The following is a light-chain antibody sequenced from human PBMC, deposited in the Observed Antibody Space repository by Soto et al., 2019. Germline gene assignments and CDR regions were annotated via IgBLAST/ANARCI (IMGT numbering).Light chain of an antibody. V-gene: IGKV3-20*01. CDR2: GAS. J-gene: IGKJ2*01. CDR3: HQFGLLPRHP. Sequence: EIVLTQSPGPLSLSPGEAAILSCRARQSVNSNYLAWYQQKPGQAPRLLIYGASSRATGVPNRFSGSGSGTDLTLTIGSLEPEDFGGYYCHQFGLLPRHPFGQGTKLEIK. CDR1: QSVNSNY.